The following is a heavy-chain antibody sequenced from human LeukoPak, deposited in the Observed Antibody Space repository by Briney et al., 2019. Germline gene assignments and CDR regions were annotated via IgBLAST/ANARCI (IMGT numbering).Heavy chain of an antibody. V-gene: IGHV3-48*04. Sequence: PGGSLRLSCAASGFTFSSYTMNWVRQAPGKGLEWVSYISTGSSTIYYADSVKGRFTISRDNAKNSLYLQMNSLRAEDTAVYYCARWRDDFWGGYSRYFDYWGQGTLVTVSS. CDR2: ISTGSSTI. J-gene: IGHJ4*02. D-gene: IGHD3-3*01. CDR3: ARWRDDFWGGYSRYFDY. CDR1: GFTFSSYT.